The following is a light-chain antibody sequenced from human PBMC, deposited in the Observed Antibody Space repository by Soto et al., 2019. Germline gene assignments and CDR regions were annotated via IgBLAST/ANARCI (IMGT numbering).Light chain of an antibody. CDR1: SSNIGAGYD. V-gene: IGLV1-40*01. J-gene: IGLJ3*02. CDR3: QSYESSLSGWG. CDR2: GNS. Sequence: QAVVTQPPSVSGAPGQRVTISCTGSSSNIGAGYDVHWYQQLPGTAPKLLIYGNSNRPSGVPDRFSGSKSGTSASLAITGLQAEDEADYYCQSYESSLSGWGFGGGTKLTVL.